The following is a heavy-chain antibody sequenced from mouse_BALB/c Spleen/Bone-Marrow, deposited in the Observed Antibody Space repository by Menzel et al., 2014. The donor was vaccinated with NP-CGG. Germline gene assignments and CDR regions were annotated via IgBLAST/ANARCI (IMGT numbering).Heavy chain of an antibody. V-gene: IGHV5-9-3*01. CDR2: ISSGGSYT. Sequence: VQLKESGGGLVKPGGSLKLSCAVSGFTFSSYAMSWVRQTPEKRLEWVATISSGGSYTYYPDSVKGRFTISRDNAQNTLYLQMSSLRSEDTAMYCCARQENWALDYWGQGTTLTVSS. CDR1: GFTFSSYA. D-gene: IGHD4-1*01. CDR3: ARQENWALDY. J-gene: IGHJ2*01.